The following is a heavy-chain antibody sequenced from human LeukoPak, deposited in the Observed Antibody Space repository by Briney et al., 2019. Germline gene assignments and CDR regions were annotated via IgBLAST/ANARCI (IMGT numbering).Heavy chain of an antibody. V-gene: IGHV3-53*01. CDR1: GLTVSSNY. J-gene: IGHJ4*02. CDR2: IHSGGST. D-gene: IGHD4-17*01. CDR3: ARDQGYGDFLGY. Sequence: GGSLRLSCAASGLTVSSNYMNWVRQAPGKGLEWVSVIHSGGSTYYADSVKGRFTISRDNSKNTLYLQMNSLRAEDTAIYYCARDQGYGDFLGYWGQGTLVTVSS.